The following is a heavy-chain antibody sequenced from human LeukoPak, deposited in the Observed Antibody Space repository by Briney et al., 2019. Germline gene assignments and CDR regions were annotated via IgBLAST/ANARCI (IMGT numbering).Heavy chain of an antibody. CDR1: GFTLDDYA. V-gene: IGHV3-9*01. Sequence: PGGSLRLSCTTSGFTLDDYAMHWVRQAPGKGLEWVSGITWNSGNIAYADSVKGRFIISRDNARNSLYLQMNSLRPEDTALYYCVKAMINYYFGMDVWGQGTPVTVSS. CDR3: VKAMINYYFGMDV. D-gene: IGHD3-16*01. CDR2: ITWNSGNI. J-gene: IGHJ6*02.